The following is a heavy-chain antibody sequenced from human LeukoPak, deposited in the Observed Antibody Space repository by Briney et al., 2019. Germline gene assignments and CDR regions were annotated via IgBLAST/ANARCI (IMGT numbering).Heavy chain of an antibody. V-gene: IGHV3-30*18. CDR2: ISYDGSNK. D-gene: IGHD4-17*01. Sequence: GGSLRLSCAASGFTFSNYAMSWVRQAPAKGLEWVAIISYDGSNKYYADSVKGRFTISRDNSKNTLYLQMNSLRAEDTAVYYCAKSTTVTQRSYFDYWGQGTLVTVSS. J-gene: IGHJ4*02. CDR1: GFTFSNYA. CDR3: AKSTTVTQRSYFDY.